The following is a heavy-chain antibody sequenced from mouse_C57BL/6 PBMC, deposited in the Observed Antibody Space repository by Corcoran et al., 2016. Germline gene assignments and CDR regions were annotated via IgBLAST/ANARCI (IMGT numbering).Heavy chain of an antibody. D-gene: IGHD2-4*01. CDR3: ARDYDYWYFDV. Sequence: EVQLQQSGPELVKPGASVKISCKASGYTFTDYYMNWVKQSHGKSLEWIGDINPNNGGTSYNQKFKGKDTLTVDKSSSTAYMELRSLTAEDSAGYYCARDYDYWYFDVWGTGTTVTVSS. V-gene: IGHV1-26*01. CDR1: GYTFTDYY. CDR2: INPNNGGT. J-gene: IGHJ1*03.